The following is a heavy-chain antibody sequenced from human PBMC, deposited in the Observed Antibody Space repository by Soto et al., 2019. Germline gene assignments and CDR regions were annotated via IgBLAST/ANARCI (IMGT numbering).Heavy chain of an antibody. D-gene: IGHD5-18*01. J-gene: IGHJ4*02. V-gene: IGHV4-30-4*01. CDR3: ARVQRDTAMGHFDY. CDR2: TSYFGTT. Sequence: QVQLQESGPGLVKPSQTLSLICSVSGGSINSVDYYWAWIRQTPGKGLEWIGYTSYFGTTDYMPSLRSRVTMSVYTSKNQFSLRLSSVTAADTALYYCARVQRDTAMGHFDYWGQGTLVIVSS. CDR1: GGSINSVDYY.